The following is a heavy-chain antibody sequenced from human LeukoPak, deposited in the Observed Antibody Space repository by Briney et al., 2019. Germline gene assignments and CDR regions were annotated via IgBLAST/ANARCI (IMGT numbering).Heavy chain of an antibody. J-gene: IGHJ4*02. CDR1: GYTFTAYY. CDR3: ARDFASGWYLV. Sequence: ASVKVSCKASGYTFTAYYLQWVRLAPGQGLEWMGWINPKSGGTEYAQRFQGRVTMTRDTSTSTAYMELSRLRSDDTAVYYCARDFASGWYLVWGQGTLVTVSS. D-gene: IGHD6-19*01. CDR2: INPKSGGT. V-gene: IGHV1-2*02.